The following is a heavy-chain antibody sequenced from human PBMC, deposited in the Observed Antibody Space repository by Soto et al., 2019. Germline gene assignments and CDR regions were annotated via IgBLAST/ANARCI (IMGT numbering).Heavy chain of an antibody. Sequence: EVQLVESGGGLVQPGGSLRLSFAASGFTFSSYSMNWVRQAPGKGMEWVSSISRSSSYIYYADSVKGRFTISSDNAKNSLYMQMNSLRAEDTAVYYCARDHGYGMDGWGQGTTVTVSS. D-gene: IGHD2-8*01. CDR1: GFTFSSYS. CDR2: ISRSSSYI. J-gene: IGHJ6*02. V-gene: IGHV3-21*01. CDR3: ARDHGYGMDG.